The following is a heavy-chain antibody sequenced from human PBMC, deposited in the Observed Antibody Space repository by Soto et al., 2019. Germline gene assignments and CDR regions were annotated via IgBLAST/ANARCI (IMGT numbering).Heavy chain of an antibody. D-gene: IGHD6-13*01. CDR1: GYSFTCYW. CDR3: ARRLYSSSWYACGTFDY. V-gene: IGHV5-10-1*03. J-gene: IGHJ4*02. CDR2: IDPSDTYT. Sequence: EVQLVQSGAEVKKPGESLRISCKGSGYSFTCYWISWVRQIPGKGLGWMGRIDPSDTYTNYSPSFQGHVPISADKSISTAYLQWSSLKASDTAMYYCARRLYSSSWYACGTFDYWGQGTLVTVSS.